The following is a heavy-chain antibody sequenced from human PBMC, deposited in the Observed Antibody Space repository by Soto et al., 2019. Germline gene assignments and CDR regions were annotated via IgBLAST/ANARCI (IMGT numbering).Heavy chain of an antibody. CDR3: AKEGEHSSGWANFDY. CDR2: ISGSGGST. Sequence: EVQLLESGGGLVQPGGSLRLSCAASGFTFSSYAMSWVRQAPGKGLEWVSAISGSGGSTYYADSVKGRYTISRDNTKNTLYLQMNSLRAEDTAVYYCAKEGEHSSGWANFDYWGQGTLVTVSS. V-gene: IGHV3-23*01. D-gene: IGHD6-19*01. CDR1: GFTFSSYA. J-gene: IGHJ4*02.